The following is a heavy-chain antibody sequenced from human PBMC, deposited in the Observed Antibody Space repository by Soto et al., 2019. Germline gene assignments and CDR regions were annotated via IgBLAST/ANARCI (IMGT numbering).Heavy chain of an antibody. D-gene: IGHD3-10*01. J-gene: IGHJ5*02. V-gene: IGHV3-33*01. CDR1: GFTLIDHD. CDR2: IWYDGSNR. Sequence: QVQLVESGGDVVQPGRSLRLSCAASGFTLIDHDMHWVRQSPGKGLEWVASIWYDGSNRDYADSVKGRFIISRDNSANTLYMPMGSLGVEDTAMYFCARDRGIKMVRGAWFWIDPWGQGTLVTVSP. CDR3: ARDRGIKMVRGAWFWIDP.